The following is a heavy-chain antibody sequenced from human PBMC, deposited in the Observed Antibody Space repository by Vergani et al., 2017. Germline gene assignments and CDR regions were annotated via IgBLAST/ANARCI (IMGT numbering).Heavy chain of an antibody. CDR1: GFSLSTSGVG. CDR2: IYWDDDK. J-gene: IGHJ6*02. V-gene: IGHV2-5*02. CDR3: ARIRPEQLGHYYYYYGMDG. D-gene: IGHD6-13*01. Sequence: QITLKESGPTLVKPTQTLTLTCTFSGFSLSTSGVGVGWIRQPPGKALEWLALIYWDDDKRYSPSLKSRLTITKDTSKNQVVLTMTNMDPVDTATYYCARIRPEQLGHYYYYYGMDGWGQGTTVTVSS.